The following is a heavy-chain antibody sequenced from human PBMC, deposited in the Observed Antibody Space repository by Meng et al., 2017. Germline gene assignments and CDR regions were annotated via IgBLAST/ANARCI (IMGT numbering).Heavy chain of an antibody. V-gene: IGHV1-3*01. CDR2: INAGNGNT. J-gene: IGHJ3*02. CDR3: ARDFPSGSYLVDAFDI. D-gene: IGHD1-26*01. Sequence: ASVKVSCKASGYTFTSYAMHWVRQAPGQRLEWMGWINAGNGNTKYSQKFQGRVTMTTDTSTSTAYMELRSLRSDDTAVYYCARDFPSGSYLVDAFDIWGQGTMVTVSS. CDR1: GYTFTSYA.